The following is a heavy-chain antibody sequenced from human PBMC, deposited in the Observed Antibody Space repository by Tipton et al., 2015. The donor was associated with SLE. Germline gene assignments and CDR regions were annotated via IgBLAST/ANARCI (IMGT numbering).Heavy chain of an antibody. CDR3: ARSSPDSSPYPTLFDP. Sequence: TLSLTCTVSGVSFTTYYWSWIRQPPGEGLEWLGYIFYGSANYNPSLKSRVAISVDTSKNQFSLRLSSVTAADTAVYYCARSSPDSSPYPTLFDPWGQGSLVTVSS. D-gene: IGHD3-22*01. J-gene: IGHJ5*02. CDR1: GVSFTTYY. V-gene: IGHV4-59*12. CDR2: IFYGSA.